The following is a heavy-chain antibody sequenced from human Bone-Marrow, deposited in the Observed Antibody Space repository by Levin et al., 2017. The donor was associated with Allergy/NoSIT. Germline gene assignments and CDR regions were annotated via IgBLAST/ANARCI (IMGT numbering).Heavy chain of an antibody. CDR2: ISSGSGTS. CDR3: ARETTYYFDTGGDLRAGWYFDL. D-gene: IGHD3-22*01. Sequence: GGSLRLSCAASGFSFNTYNMHWVRQAPGKGLECISYISSGSGTSDYADSVKGRFTISRDNANNSMYLQMNSLRAEDTAVYYCARETTYYFDTGGDLRAGWYFDLWGRGALVTVSS. J-gene: IGHJ2*01. V-gene: IGHV3-48*01. CDR1: GFSFNTYN.